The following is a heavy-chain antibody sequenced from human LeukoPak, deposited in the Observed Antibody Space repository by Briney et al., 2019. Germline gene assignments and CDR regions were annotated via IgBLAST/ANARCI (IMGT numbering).Heavy chain of an antibody. V-gene: IGHV3-74*01. J-gene: IGHJ4*02. D-gene: IGHD6-19*01. CDR2: INSDDTGT. CDR1: GFDFRSYW. CDR3: PRDAGHCHSSGCWKPSDY. Sequence: GGSLRLSCAGSGFDFRSYWMQWVRQAPGKGLVWVARINSDDTGTYADSVHGRFTISRDNANNMLYLQMNSLKADDTAVYYCPRDAGHCHSSGCWKPSDYWGQGALVTVSS.